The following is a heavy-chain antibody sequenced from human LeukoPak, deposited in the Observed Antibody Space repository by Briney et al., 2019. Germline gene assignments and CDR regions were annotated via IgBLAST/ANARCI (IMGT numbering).Heavy chain of an antibody. Sequence: GGSLRLSCAASAFTFDDYGMSWVRQAPGEGLEWVSGINWNGGSTGYADSVKGRFTISRDNAKNSLYLQMNSLRAEDTALYYCARGRYSGSYYFDYWGQGTLVTVSS. J-gene: IGHJ4*02. CDR3: ARGRYSGSYYFDY. D-gene: IGHD1-26*01. CDR1: AFTFDDYG. CDR2: INWNGGST. V-gene: IGHV3-20*04.